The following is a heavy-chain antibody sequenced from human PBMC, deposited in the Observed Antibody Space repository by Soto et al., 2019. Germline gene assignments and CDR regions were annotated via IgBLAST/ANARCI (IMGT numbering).Heavy chain of an antibody. Sequence: EVQLLESGGGLVQPGGSLRLSCAASGFTFSTYAISWVRQAPGKGLEWVSVISGSGGSTYYADPVKGRFTISRDNSKNASYRQMSSLRAEDTAVYCCGKGLGSASASYFDYWGEGTLVTVSS. CDR3: GKGLGSASASYFDY. J-gene: IGHJ4*02. V-gene: IGHV3-23*01. CDR1: GFTFSTYA. D-gene: IGHD3-10*01. CDR2: ISGSGGST.